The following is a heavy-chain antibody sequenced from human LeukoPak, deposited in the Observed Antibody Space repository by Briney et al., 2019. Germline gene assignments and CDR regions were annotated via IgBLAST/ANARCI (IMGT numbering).Heavy chain of an antibody. J-gene: IGHJ4*02. CDR2: IYYSGST. Sequence: SETLSLTCTVSGGSISSYYWSWIRQPPGKGLEWIGYIYYSGSTNYNPSLKSRVTISVDTSKNQFSLKLSSVTAADTAVYYCARALRDGFGDYWGQGTLVTVSS. V-gene: IGHV4-59*01. D-gene: IGHD5-24*01. CDR1: GGSISSYY. CDR3: ARALRDGFGDY.